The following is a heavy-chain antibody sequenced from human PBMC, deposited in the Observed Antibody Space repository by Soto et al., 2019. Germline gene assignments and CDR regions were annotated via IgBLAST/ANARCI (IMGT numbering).Heavy chain of an antibody. D-gene: IGHD4-4*01. CDR3: ARTFSNYISGNYYYYMDV. J-gene: IGHJ6*03. CDR1: GFTFSSYW. CDR2: IKGDGSQK. V-gene: IGHV3-7*01. Sequence: WGSLRLSCAASGFTFSSYWMTWVRQAPGKGLEWVANIKGDGSQKYSVDSVKGRFAISRDNAKNSLYLQVNSLRAEDTAVYYCARTFSNYISGNYYYYMDVWGRGTTVTVSS.